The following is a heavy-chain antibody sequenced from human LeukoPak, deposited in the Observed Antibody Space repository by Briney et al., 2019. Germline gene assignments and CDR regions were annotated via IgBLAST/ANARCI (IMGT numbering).Heavy chain of an antibody. D-gene: IGHD6-13*01. V-gene: IGHV4-34*01. Sequence: PSETLSLTCAVYSGASRGYYWTWIRQPPGKGLEWIGEINHSGRTNYNPSLKSRVTISADTSKNHFSLKLSSVTAADTAVYHCASPATGNKDGFDYWGQGTLVGVSS. J-gene: IGHJ4*02. CDR2: INHSGRT. CDR3: ASPATGNKDGFDY. CDR1: SGASRGYY.